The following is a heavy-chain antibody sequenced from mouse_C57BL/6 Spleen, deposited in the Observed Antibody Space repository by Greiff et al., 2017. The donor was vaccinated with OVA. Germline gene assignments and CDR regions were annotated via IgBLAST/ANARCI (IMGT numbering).Heavy chain of an antibody. D-gene: IGHD2-5*01. V-gene: IGHV1-80*01. CDR2: FYPGDGDT. CDR3: ARGTYYSTPAWFAY. Sequence: QVQLQQSGAELVKPGASVKISCKASGYAFSSYWMNWVKQRPGKGLEWIGQFYPGDGDTNYNGKFKGKATLTADKSSSTAYMQLSSLTSEDSAVYFCARGTYYSTPAWFAYWGQGTLVTVSA. J-gene: IGHJ3*01. CDR1: GYAFSSYW.